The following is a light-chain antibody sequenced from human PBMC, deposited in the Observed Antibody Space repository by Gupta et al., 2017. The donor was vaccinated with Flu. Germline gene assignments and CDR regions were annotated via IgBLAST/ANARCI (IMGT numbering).Light chain of an antibody. V-gene: IGKV3-15*01. Sequence: VMTQSPVTLSVTPGERATLSCRASQSVSSNSAWYQKKPGQSPRLLMYGASTRATGIPARFSGSGSGTEFTLTISSLQSEDFAVYYCQQYNIWPWTFGQGTKVEIK. CDR2: GAS. J-gene: IGKJ1*01. CDR1: QSVSSN. CDR3: QQYNIWPWT.